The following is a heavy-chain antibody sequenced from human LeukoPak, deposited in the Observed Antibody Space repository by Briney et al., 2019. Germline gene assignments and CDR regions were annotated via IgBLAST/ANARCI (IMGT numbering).Heavy chain of an antibody. J-gene: IGHJ4*02. CDR2: ISYDGSNK. D-gene: IGHD2-21*02. CDR3: ARGDPDY. Sequence: GGSLRLSCAASGFTFSSYAMHWVRQAPGKGLEWVAVISYDGSNKYYADSVKGRFTISRDNSKNTLYLQMNSLRAEDTAVYYCARGDPDYWGQGTLVTVSP. V-gene: IGHV3-30*04. CDR1: GFTFSSYA.